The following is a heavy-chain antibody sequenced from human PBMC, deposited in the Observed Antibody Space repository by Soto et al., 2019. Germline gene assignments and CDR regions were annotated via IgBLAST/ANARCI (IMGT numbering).Heavy chain of an antibody. V-gene: IGHV1-2*02. CDR2: INPKTGDT. D-gene: IGHD2-21*01. Sequence: QVQLVQSGTEVKKPGASVKVSCKASGYTFTDSHIHWVRQASGQGLEWLGWINPKTGDTNYPQKFQGRITMTRDTSMSTAYMELTNLTPDDTAVYYCERDPPRYFTSSPEGAGLWGQGTLVTVSS. CDR3: ERDPPRYFTSSPEGAGL. CDR1: GYTFTDSH. J-gene: IGHJ4*02.